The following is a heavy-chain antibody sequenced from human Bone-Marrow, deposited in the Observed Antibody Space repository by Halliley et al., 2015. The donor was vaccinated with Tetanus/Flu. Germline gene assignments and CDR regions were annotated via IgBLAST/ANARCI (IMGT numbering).Heavy chain of an antibody. J-gene: IGHJ4*02. V-gene: IGHV2-5*01. CDR2: IYWNDDK. CDR3: AHRLPPTVITPWDY. D-gene: IGHD4-17*01. Sequence: LVKPTQTLTLTCTFSGFSLTTNGVGVGWIRQPPGKALEWLALIYWNDDKRYSPSLKSRLTITKDTSKNQVVLTVTNMDPVDTATYYCAHRLPPTVITPWDYWGQGTLVTVSS. CDR1: GFSLTTNGVG.